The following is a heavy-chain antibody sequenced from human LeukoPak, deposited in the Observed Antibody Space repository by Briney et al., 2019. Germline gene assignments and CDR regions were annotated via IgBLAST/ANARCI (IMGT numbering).Heavy chain of an antibody. CDR1: GFTFSSYT. J-gene: IGHJ4*02. D-gene: IGHD5-18*01. CDR2: ISSSSSTI. V-gene: IGHV3-48*01. CDR3: AALDTAMVTSGGY. Sequence: GGSLRLSCAASGFTFSSYTMNWVRQAPGKGLEWVSYISSSSSTIYYADSVKGRFTISRDNAKNSLYLQMNSLRAEDTAVYYCAALDTAMVTSGGYWGQGTLVTVSS.